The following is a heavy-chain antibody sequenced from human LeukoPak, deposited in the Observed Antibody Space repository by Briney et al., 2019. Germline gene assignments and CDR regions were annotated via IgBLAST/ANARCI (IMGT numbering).Heavy chain of an antibody. D-gene: IGHD3-22*01. J-gene: IGHJ5*02. V-gene: IGHV1-8*01. Sequence: ASVKVSCKASGYTFTSYDINWVRQATGQGLEWMGWMNPNSGNTGYAQKFQGRVTMTRNTSISTAYMELSSLRSEDTAVYYCARGASTMIKFDPWSQGTLVTVSS. CDR2: MNPNSGNT. CDR3: ARGASTMIKFDP. CDR1: GYTFTSYD.